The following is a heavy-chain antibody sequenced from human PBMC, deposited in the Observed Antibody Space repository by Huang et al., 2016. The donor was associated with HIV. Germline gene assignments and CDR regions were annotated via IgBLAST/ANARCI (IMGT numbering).Heavy chain of an antibody. D-gene: IGHD3-10*01. CDR1: GESLGTYY. CDR2: VNDGGDS. J-gene: IGHJ5*02. CDR3: ARRFRVAATRKWFDP. V-gene: IGHV4-34*01. Sequence: QVQLQQWGAGLLKPSETLALTCAVYGESLGTYYWAWIRRPPGKGLQWIGEVNDGGDSNYNPSLGSRVTISGDTSRNQVSLTLTSMTAADTATYYCARRFRVAATRKWFDPWGQGTLVIVSS.